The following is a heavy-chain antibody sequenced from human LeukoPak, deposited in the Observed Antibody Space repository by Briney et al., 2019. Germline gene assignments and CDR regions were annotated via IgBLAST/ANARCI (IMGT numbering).Heavy chain of an antibody. CDR2: IYHSGST. J-gene: IGHJ1*01. CDR3: ARAAGGSYAEYFQH. CDR1: GGSISSSNW. V-gene: IGHV4-4*02. Sequence: NASETLSLTCTVSGGSISSSNWWCWVRQPPGKGLEWIGEIYHSGSTNYNPSLKSRVTISVDKSKNQFSLKLSSVTAADTAVYYCARAAGGSYAEYFQHWGQGTLVTVSS. D-gene: IGHD1-26*01.